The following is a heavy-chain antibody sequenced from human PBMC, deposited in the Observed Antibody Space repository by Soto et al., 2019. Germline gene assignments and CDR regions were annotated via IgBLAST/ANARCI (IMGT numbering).Heavy chain of an antibody. Sequence: SGPTLVNPTQTLTLTCTFSGFSLSTSGVGVGWIRQPPGKALEWLALIYWDDDKRYSPSLKSRLTITKDTSKNQVVLTMTNMDPVDTATYYCAHSYYDFWSGYSNPFDYWGPGTLVTVSS. J-gene: IGHJ4*02. D-gene: IGHD3-3*01. CDR3: AHSYYDFWSGYSNPFDY. CDR1: GFSLSTSGVG. CDR2: IYWDDDK. V-gene: IGHV2-5*02.